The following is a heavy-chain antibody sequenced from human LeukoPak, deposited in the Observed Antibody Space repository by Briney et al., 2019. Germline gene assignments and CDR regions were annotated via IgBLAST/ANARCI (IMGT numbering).Heavy chain of an antibody. Sequence: GGSLRLSCAASGFTFSMFGMHWVRQAPGKGLEWVALIWYDGGNKYYADSVKGRFTISRDNFRNTLYLQMNSLRAEDTAVYYCARNVGAYYHDSSGYYGYWGQGTLVTVSS. J-gene: IGHJ4*02. CDR3: ARNVGAYYHDSSGYYGY. D-gene: IGHD3-22*01. CDR2: IWYDGGNK. V-gene: IGHV3-33*01. CDR1: GFTFSMFG.